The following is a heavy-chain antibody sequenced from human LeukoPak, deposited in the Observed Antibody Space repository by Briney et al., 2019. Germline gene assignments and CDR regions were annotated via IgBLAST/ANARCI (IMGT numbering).Heavy chain of an antibody. CDR3: ATEGLRFYYDRSGYPPAY. Sequence: LNCSVSGKIIGSGYCWAWIRQPPGKGLEWLGNFHHSGGIYYNPSLKSRVTISVDTSKNHLSLNLSSVTAADTAMYYCATEGLRFYYDRSGYPPAYWGKGTLVIVSS. J-gene: IGHJ4*02. D-gene: IGHD3-22*01. CDR1: GKIIGSGYC. CDR2: FHHSGGI. V-gene: IGHV4-38-2*02.